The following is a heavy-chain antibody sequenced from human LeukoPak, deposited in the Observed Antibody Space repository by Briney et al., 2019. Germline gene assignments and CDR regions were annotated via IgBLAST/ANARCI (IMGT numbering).Heavy chain of an antibody. D-gene: IGHD6-19*01. V-gene: IGHV1-18*01. J-gene: IGHJ4*02. CDR2: ISPYNGST. CDR3: ARAGSGSGWYFDY. Sequence: ASVKVSCKASGYDFTGVGITWVRQAPGQGLEWMGWISPYNGSTRYVQKLQGRVTMTTDTSTSTAYMELRSLRFDDTAVYYCARAGSGSGWYFDYWGQGTLVTVSS. CDR1: GYDFTGVG.